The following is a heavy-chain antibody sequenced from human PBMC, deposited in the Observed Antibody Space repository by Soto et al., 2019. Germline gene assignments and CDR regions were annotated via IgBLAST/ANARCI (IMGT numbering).Heavy chain of an antibody. CDR1: GYTFTSYG. J-gene: IGHJ6*02. CDR2: ISAYNGNT. D-gene: IGHD3-3*01. V-gene: IGHV1-18*01. Sequence: GASVKGSCKASGYTFTSYGISWVRQAPGQGLEWMGWISAYNGNTNYAQKLQGRVTMTTDTSTSTAYMELRSLRSDDTAVHYCARDSDFSSGLTITYYHYGMDVWGQGTTVTVSS. CDR3: ARDSDFSSGLTITYYHYGMDV.